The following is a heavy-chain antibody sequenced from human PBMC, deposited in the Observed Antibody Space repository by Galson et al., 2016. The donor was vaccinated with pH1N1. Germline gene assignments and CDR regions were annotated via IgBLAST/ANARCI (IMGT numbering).Heavy chain of an antibody. CDR3: ARRPGIAVPGLLDF. J-gene: IGHJ4*02. CDR2: INYIGGNI. D-gene: IGHD6-19*01. CDR1: GFTFGDYG. Sequence: SLRLSCAASGFTFGDYGMTWVRQAPGKGLEWVANINYIGGNIAYADSMKGRFTISRDNAKSSLYLQMNSLRAEDTALYYCARRPGIAVPGLLDFWGQGTLVIVSS. V-gene: IGHV3-20*04.